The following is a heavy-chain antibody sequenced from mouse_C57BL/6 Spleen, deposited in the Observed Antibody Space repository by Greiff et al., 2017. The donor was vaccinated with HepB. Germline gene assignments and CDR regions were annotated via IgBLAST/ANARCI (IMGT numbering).Heavy chain of an antibody. CDR1: GFSLSTFGMG. CDR2: IWWDDDK. Sequence: QVTLKESGPGILQPSQTFSLTCSFSGFSLSTFGMGVGWIRQPSGKGLEWLAHIWWDDDKYYNPALKSRLTISKDTSKNQVFLKIANVDTADTATYYCARMGRGYYGNYGSAMDYWGQGTSVTVSS. D-gene: IGHD2-1*01. CDR3: ARMGRGYYGNYGSAMDY. J-gene: IGHJ4*01. V-gene: IGHV8-8*01.